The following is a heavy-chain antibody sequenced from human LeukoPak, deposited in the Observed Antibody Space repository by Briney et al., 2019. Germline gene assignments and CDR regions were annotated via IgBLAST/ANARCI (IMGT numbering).Heavy chain of an antibody. CDR3: ARWVGNRNWFDP. D-gene: IGHD1-26*01. J-gene: IGHJ5*02. V-gene: IGHV4-59*08. Sequence: SETLSLTCTVSGGSISSYYWSWIRQPPGKGLEWIGYIYYSGSTNYNPSLKSRVTISVDTSKNQFSLKLSSVTAADTAVYYCARWVGNRNWFDPWGQGTLVTVSS. CDR2: IYYSGST. CDR1: GGSISSYY.